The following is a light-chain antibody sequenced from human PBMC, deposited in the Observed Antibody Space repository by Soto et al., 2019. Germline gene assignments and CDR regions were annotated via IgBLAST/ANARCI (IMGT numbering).Light chain of an antibody. J-gene: IGKJ1*01. CDR2: DAY. CDR3: QQYNSYSQT. CDR1: QSISSW. Sequence: DIQMTQSPSTLSASVGDRVTITCRASQSISSWLAWYQQKPGKAPKLLIYDAYSLESGVASRFSGSGSGTEFTLTISSLQPDDFATYYCQQYNSYSQTFGQGTKVEIK. V-gene: IGKV1-5*01.